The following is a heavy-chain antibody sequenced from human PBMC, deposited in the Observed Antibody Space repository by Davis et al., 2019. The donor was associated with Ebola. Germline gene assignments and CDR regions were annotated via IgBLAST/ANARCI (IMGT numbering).Heavy chain of an antibody. J-gene: IGHJ6*02. V-gene: IGHV1-18*01. CDR1: GGTFSSYA. CDR3: ARVNVYYGSGRLIYYYYGMDV. D-gene: IGHD3-10*01. Sequence: ASVKVSCKASGGTFSSYAISWVRQAPGQGLEWMGWISAYHGNTNYAQKLQGRVTMTTDTSTSTAYMELRSLRSDDTAVYYCARVNVYYGSGRLIYYYYGMDVWGQGTTVTVSS. CDR2: ISAYHGNT.